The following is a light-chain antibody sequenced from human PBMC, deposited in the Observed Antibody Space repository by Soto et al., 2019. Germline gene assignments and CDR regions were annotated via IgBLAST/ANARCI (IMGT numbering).Light chain of an antibody. Sequence: QSALSQPASVSGSPGQSITISCSGTSSDIGAFNYVSWYQQHPGKVPKLILFEVNKRPSGVSGRFSGSKSGNTASLTISGLQAEDEADYYCCSFTSSNTHVFGTGTKLTAL. CDR1: SSDIGAFNY. V-gene: IGLV2-14*01. J-gene: IGLJ1*01. CDR3: CSFTSSNTHV. CDR2: EVN.